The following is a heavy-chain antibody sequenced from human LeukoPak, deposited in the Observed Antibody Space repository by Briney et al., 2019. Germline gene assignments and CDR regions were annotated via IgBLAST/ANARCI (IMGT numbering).Heavy chain of an antibody. D-gene: IGHD2-15*01. Sequence: GGSLRLSCAASGSSFSNYWMSWVRQAPGKGLEWVANIKEDGSEKNYVDSVKGRFTISRDNAKNSLDLQMNSLRVEDTAVYYCACLGHCSGGGWGQGTLVTVSS. CDR2: IKEDGSEK. CDR1: GSSFSNYW. CDR3: ACLGHCSGGG. V-gene: IGHV3-7*01. J-gene: IGHJ4*02.